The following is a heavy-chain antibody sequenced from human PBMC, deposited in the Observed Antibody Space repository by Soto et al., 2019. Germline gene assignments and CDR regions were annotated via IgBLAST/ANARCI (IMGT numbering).Heavy chain of an antibody. CDR3: ARGPAVVVVADTPFDP. CDR1: GGSIGSGGYY. Sequence: SETLSLTCTVSGGSIGSGGYYWSWIRQHPGKGLEWIGYIYYSGSTYYNPSLKSRVTISVDTSKNQFSLKLSSVTAADTAVYYCARGPAVVVVADTPFDPSGQGTRVTVAS. V-gene: IGHV4-31*03. D-gene: IGHD2-15*01. CDR2: IYYSGST. J-gene: IGHJ5*02.